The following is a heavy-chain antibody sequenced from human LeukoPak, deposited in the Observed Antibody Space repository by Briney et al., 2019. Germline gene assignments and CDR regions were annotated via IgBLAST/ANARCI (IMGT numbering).Heavy chain of an antibody. J-gene: IGHJ4*02. CDR3: ARSLLWFGESYYFDY. CDR2: INPNSGGT. Sequence: SSVKVSCKASGCTFTGYYMNWVRQAPGQGLEWIGWINPNSGGTNYAQKFQGRVTMTRDTSISTAYMELSRLRSDDTAVYYCARSLLWFGESYYFDYWGQGTLVTVSS. CDR1: GCTFTGYY. V-gene: IGHV1-2*02. D-gene: IGHD3-10*01.